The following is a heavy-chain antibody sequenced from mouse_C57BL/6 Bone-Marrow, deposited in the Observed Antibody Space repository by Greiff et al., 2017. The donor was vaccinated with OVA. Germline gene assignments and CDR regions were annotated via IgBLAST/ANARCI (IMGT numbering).Heavy chain of an antibody. J-gene: IGHJ1*03. CDR3: ARGGPYWYFDV. V-gene: IGHV5-16*01. CDR2: INYDGSST. D-gene: IGHD3-3*01. CDR1: GFTFSDYY. Sequence: EVKVEESEGGLVQPGSSMKLSCTASGFTFSDYYMAWVRQVPEKGLEWVANINYDGSSTYYLDSLKSRFIISRDNAKNILYLQMSSLKSEDTATYYCARGGPYWYFDVWGTGTTVTVSS.